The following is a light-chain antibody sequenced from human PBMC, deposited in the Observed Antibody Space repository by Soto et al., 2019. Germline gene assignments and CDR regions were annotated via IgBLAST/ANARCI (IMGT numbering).Light chain of an antibody. Sequence: QSALTQPASVSGSPRQSITISCTGTSSDVGSYNYVSWYQQHPGKAPKLMLYEVSNRPSGVSNRFSGSKSGNTASLSISGLQAEDEADYYCSSYTRNNTLVFGGGTKLTVL. V-gene: IGLV2-14*01. J-gene: IGLJ3*02. CDR1: SSDVGSYNY. CDR2: EVS. CDR3: SSYTRNNTLV.